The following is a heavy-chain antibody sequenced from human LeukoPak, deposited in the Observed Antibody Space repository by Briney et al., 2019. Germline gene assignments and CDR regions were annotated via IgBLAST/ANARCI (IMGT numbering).Heavy chain of an antibody. CDR3: ARDATMMGNYFNY. Sequence: PSETLSLTCTVSGYSISSGHYWGWIRQPPGKGLEWIGSIYHSGSTYYNPSLKSRVTISVDTSKNQFSLKLSSATAADTAVYYCARDATMMGNYFNYWGQGTLVTVSS. D-gene: IGHD5-12*01. V-gene: IGHV4-38-2*02. CDR2: IYHSGST. CDR1: GYSISSGHY. J-gene: IGHJ4*02.